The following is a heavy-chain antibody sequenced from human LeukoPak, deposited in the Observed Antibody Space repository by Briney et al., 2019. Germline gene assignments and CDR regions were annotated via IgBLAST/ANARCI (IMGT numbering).Heavy chain of an antibody. Sequence: PSETLSLTCTVSGGSISSGSYYWSWIRQPPGKGLEWIGYIYYSGSTNYNPSLKSRVTISVDTSKNQFSLELSSVTAADTAVYYCARERSRYCSSTSCYTPPFDYWGQGTLVTVSS. V-gene: IGHV4-61*01. CDR3: ARERSRYCSSTSCYTPPFDY. D-gene: IGHD2-2*02. J-gene: IGHJ4*02. CDR2: IYYSGST. CDR1: GGSISSGSYY.